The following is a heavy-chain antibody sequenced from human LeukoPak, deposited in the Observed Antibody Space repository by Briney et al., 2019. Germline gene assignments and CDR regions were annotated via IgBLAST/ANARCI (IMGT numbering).Heavy chain of an antibody. V-gene: IGHV4-30-4*08. D-gene: IGHD2-21*01. CDR1: GGSISSGDYY. CDR3: ARDLSRCRGGDCYRGGFDY. CDR2: IYYSGST. Sequence: SETLSLTCTVSGGSISSGDYYWSWIRQPPGKGLEWIGYIYYSGSTYYNPSLKSRVTISVDTSKNQFSLKLSSVTAADTAVYYCARDLSRCRGGDCYRGGFDYWGQGTLVTVSS. J-gene: IGHJ4*02.